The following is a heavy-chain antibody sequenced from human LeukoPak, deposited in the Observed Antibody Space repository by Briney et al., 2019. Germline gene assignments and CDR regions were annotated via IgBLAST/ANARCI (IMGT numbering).Heavy chain of an antibody. V-gene: IGHV3-48*01. CDR2: ISSSSSTI. J-gene: IGHJ5*02. D-gene: IGHD3-10*01. CDR3: AGEAVAVRGALDWFDP. Sequence: GGPLRLSCAASGFTFSSYSMNWVRQAPGKGLEWVSYISSSSSTIYYADSVKGRFTISRDNAKNSLYLQMNTLRGEDTAVYYCAGEAVAVRGALDWFDPWGPGTLVTVSS. CDR1: GFTFSSYS.